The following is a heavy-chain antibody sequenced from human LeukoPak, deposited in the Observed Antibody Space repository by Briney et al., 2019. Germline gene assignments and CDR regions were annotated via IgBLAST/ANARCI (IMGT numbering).Heavy chain of an antibody. CDR3: AKDYYYGSGSYYGMDV. D-gene: IGHD3-10*01. Sequence: PGTSLRLSCAASGFTFDDYAMHWVRHAPGKGLEWVSGISWNSGSIGYADSVKGRFTISRDNAKNSLYLQMNSLRAEDTALYYCAKDYYYGSGSYYGMDVWGQGTTVTVSS. J-gene: IGHJ6*02. CDR2: ISWNSGSI. CDR1: GFTFDDYA. V-gene: IGHV3-9*01.